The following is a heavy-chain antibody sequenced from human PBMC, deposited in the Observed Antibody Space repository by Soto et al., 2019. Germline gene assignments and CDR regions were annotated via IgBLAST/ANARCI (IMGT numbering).Heavy chain of an antibody. D-gene: IGHD1-26*01. CDR3: AKDTDPKVGAMFDI. V-gene: IGHV3-9*01. CDR2: ISWNSGSI. Sequence: EVQLVESGGGLVQPGRSLRLSCAASGFTFDDYAMHWVRQAPGKGLEWVSGISWNSGSIGYADSVKGRFTISRDNAKNSLYLQMNSLRAEDTALYYCAKDTDPKVGAMFDIWGQGTMVTVSS. CDR1: GFTFDDYA. J-gene: IGHJ3*02.